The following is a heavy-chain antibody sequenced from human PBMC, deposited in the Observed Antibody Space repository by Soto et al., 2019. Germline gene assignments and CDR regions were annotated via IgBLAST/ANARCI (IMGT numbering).Heavy chain of an antibody. D-gene: IGHD3-3*01. Sequence: QVQLVQSGAEVKKPGASVKVSCKASGYTFTSYDINWVRQATGQGLEWMGWMNPNSGNTGYAQKFQGRVTMTRNTSISTAYMELSRLRSEDTAVYYCARVNFCSGYHCPGGIDYWGQGTLVTVSS. CDR3: ARVNFCSGYHCPGGIDY. CDR2: MNPNSGNT. J-gene: IGHJ4*02. CDR1: GYTFTSYD. V-gene: IGHV1-8*01.